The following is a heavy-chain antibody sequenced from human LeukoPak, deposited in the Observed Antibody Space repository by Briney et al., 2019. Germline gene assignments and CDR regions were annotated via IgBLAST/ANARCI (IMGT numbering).Heavy chain of an antibody. D-gene: IGHD2-15*01. CDR1: GYTFTGYY. J-gene: IGHJ4*02. CDR3: ASTVPYCSGGSCRRYYYFDY. Sequence: ASVKVSCKASGYTFTGYYMHWVRQAPGQGLEWMGWISAYNGSTNYAQKLQGRVTMTTDTSTSTAYMELRSLRSDDTAVYYCASTVPYCSGGSCRRYYYFDYWGQGTLVTVSS. V-gene: IGHV1-18*04. CDR2: ISAYNGST.